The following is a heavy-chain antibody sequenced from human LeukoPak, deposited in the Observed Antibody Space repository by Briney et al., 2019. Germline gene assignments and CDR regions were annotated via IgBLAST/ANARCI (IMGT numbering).Heavy chain of an antibody. J-gene: IGHJ4*02. CDR1: GGSISSSNYY. CDR3: ARLPYPYDSSGSPPLDY. CDR2: IYYSGST. D-gene: IGHD3-22*01. Sequence: SSETLSLTCTVPGGSISSSNYYWGGIRQPPGKGLEGIGSIYYSGSTYYNPSLKRRVTISVDTSKNQFSLRLSSVTAADTAVYYCARLPYPYDSSGSPPLDYWGQGTLVTVSS. V-gene: IGHV4-39*01.